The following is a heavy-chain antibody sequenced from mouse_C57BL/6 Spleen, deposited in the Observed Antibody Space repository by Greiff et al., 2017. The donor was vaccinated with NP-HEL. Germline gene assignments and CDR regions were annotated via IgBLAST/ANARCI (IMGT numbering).Heavy chain of an antibody. CDR3: AREDYYGSSYLYAMDY. CDR2: IYPGSGST. D-gene: IGHD1-1*01. V-gene: IGHV1-55*01. Sequence: VQLQQPGAELVKPGASVKMSCKASGYTFTSYWITWVKQRPGQGLEWIGDIYPGSGSTNYNEKFKSKATLTVDTSSSPAYMQLSSLTSEDSAVYYCAREDYYGSSYLYAMDYWGQGTSVTVSS. CDR1: GYTFTSYW. J-gene: IGHJ4*01.